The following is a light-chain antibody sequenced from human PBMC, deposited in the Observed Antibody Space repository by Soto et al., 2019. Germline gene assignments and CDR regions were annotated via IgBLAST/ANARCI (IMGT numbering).Light chain of an antibody. Sequence: ETVMTQSPATLSVSPGERATLSCRASQCISTYLAGYQLTPGQAPRLLIYGPSTRATGIPARFSGSGWETEFTLTISSRQSEDFAVYYCQQYSHWPLTCGGGTNVEIK. CDR3: QQYSHWPLT. CDR2: GPS. J-gene: IGKJ4*01. CDR1: QCISTY. V-gene: IGKV3-15*01.